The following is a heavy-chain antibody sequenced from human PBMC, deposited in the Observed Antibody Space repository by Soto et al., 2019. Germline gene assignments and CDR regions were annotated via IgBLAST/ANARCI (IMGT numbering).Heavy chain of an antibody. J-gene: IGHJ4*02. D-gene: IGHD6-19*01. CDR3: ARAVAVADYFDY. CDR1: GGSISSGGYS. CDR2: IYHSGST. Sequence: QLQLQSSGSGLVKPSQTLSLTCAVSGGSISSGGYSWSWIRQPPGKGPEWIGYIYHSGSTYYNPSLKSRVTIAVDRSKNQFSLKLSSVTAADTAVYYCARAVAVADYFDYWGQGTPVTVSS. V-gene: IGHV4-30-2*01.